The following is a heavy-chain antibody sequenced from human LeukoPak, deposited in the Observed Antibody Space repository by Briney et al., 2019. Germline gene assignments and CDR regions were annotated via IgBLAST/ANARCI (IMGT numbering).Heavy chain of an antibody. CDR1: GFTVSSNN. CDR3: ARDSITMVRGVIISPHYYMDV. V-gene: IGHV3-66*01. J-gene: IGHJ6*03. D-gene: IGHD3-10*01. Sequence: GGSLRLSCAASGFTVSSNNMNWVRQAPGKGLEWVSVIYSGGSTYSADSVKGRFTISRDNSKNTLYLQMNSLRAEDTAVYYCARDSITMVRGVIISPHYYMDVWGKGTTVTVSS. CDR2: IYSGGST.